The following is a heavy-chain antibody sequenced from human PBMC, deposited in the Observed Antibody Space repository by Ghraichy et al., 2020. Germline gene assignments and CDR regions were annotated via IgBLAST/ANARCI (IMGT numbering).Heavy chain of an antibody. Sequence: SETLSLTCAVYGGSVSGYYWSWIRQPPGKGLEWIGEINHSGSTNYNPSLKSRVTISVDTSKNQFSLKLSSVTAADTAVYYCARGLRGVEPADDHNWFDPWGQGTLVTVSS. CDR1: GGSVSGYY. D-gene: IGHD2-2*01. V-gene: IGHV4-34*01. CDR3: ARGLRGVEPADDHNWFDP. CDR2: INHSGST. J-gene: IGHJ5*02.